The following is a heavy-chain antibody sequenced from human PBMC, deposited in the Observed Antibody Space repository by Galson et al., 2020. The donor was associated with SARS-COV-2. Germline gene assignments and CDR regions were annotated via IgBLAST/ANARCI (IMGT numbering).Heavy chain of an antibody. J-gene: IGHJ4*02. CDR3: ARDRPYSSGWYVSIGIPRTFDY. D-gene: IGHD6-19*01. V-gene: IGHV3-30*04. CDR1: GFTFSSYA. CDR2: ISYDGSNK. Sequence: GESLKISCAASGFTFSSYAMHWVRQAPGKGLEWVAVISYDGSNKYYADAVNGRFTISRDNSKNTLYLQMNSLRAEDTAVYYCARDRPYSSGWYVSIGIPRTFDYWGQGTLVTVSS.